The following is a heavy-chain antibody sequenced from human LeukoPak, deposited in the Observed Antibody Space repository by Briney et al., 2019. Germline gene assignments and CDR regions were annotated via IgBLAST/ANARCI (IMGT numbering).Heavy chain of an antibody. CDR2: ISWNSGSI. J-gene: IGHJ4*02. Sequence: GRSLRLSCAASGFTFDDYAMHWVRQAPGKGLEWGSGISWNSGSIGYADSVKGRFTISRDNAKNSLYLQMNSLRAEDMALYYCAKVGGSGSYYEYYFDYWGQGTLVTVSS. D-gene: IGHD3-10*01. CDR1: GFTFDDYA. CDR3: AKVGGSGSYYEYYFDY. V-gene: IGHV3-9*03.